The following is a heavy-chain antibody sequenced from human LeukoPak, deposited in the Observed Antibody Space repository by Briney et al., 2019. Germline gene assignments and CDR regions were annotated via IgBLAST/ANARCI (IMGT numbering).Heavy chain of an antibody. V-gene: IGHV4-61*02. Sequence: PSQTLSLTCTVSGGSISSGSYYWSWIRQPAGKGLEWIGRIYTSGSTNYNPSLKSRVTISVDTSKNQFSLKLSSVTAADTAVYYCARAGKYYDFWSAQFDFWGQGTLVTVSS. CDR2: IYTSGST. CDR3: ARAGKYYDFWSAQFDF. CDR1: GGSISSGSYY. J-gene: IGHJ4*02. D-gene: IGHD3-3*01.